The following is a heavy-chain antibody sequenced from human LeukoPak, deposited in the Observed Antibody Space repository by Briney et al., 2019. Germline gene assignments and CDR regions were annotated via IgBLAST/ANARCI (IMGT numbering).Heavy chain of an antibody. V-gene: IGHV4-34*01. J-gene: IGHJ6*02. CDR1: GGSFSGYY. CDR2: INHSGST. CDR3: ARGRRFYYGSGSSGMDV. Sequence: PSETLSLTCAVYGGSFSGYYWSWIRQPPGKGLEWIGEINHSGSTNYNPSLKSRVTISVDTSKNQFSLKLSSVTAADTAVYYCARGRRFYYGSGSSGMDVWGQGTTVTVSS. D-gene: IGHD3-10*01.